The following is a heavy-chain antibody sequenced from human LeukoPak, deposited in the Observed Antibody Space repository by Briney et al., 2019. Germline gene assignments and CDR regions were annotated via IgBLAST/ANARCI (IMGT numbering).Heavy chain of an antibody. D-gene: IGHD1-26*01. CDR1: GGSFSGYY. J-gene: IGHJ3*02. CDR2: INHSGST. V-gene: IGHV4-34*01. CDR3: ARAFTWDDAFDI. Sequence: PSETLSLTCAVYGGSFSGYYWSWIRQPPGKGLEWIGEINHSGSTNYNPSPKSRVTISVDRSKNQFSLKLSSVTAADTAVYYCARAFTWDDAFDIWGQGTMVTVSS.